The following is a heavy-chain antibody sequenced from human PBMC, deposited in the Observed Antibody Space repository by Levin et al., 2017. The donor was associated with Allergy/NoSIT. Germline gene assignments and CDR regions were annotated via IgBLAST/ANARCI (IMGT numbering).Heavy chain of an antibody. D-gene: IGHD2-8*02. V-gene: IGHV3-23*01. CDR1: GFPFSTFD. J-gene: IGHJ4*02. CDR2: MKGHDGSR. Sequence: AGGSLRLSCAASGFPFSTFDMSWVRQAPGKGLEWVSVMKGHDGSRYYADSVTGRLSISRDNSKNTLYLQMTNLRDEDTAVYYCVKGAILDYWGQGALVTVSS. CDR3: VKGAILDY.